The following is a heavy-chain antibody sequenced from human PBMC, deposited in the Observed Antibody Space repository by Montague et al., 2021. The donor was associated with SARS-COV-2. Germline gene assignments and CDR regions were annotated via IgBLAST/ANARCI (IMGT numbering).Heavy chain of an antibody. CDR2: IHHGGST. V-gene: IGHV4-34*01. Sequence: SETLSLTCAVHGGSFSTYSWNWIRQPPGKGLEWIGEIHHGGSTNYNPSLKSHVTISADTSKNQFSLKLTSVAAADTAVYYCARLGDGVVPSPILGVGPYYSYYYMDVWGKGTTVTVSS. CDR1: GGSFSTYS. J-gene: IGHJ6*03. CDR3: ARLGDGVVPSPILGVGPYYSYYYMDV. D-gene: IGHD3-10*01.